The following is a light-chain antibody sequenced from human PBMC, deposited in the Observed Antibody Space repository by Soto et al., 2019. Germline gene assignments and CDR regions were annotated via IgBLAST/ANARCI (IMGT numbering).Light chain of an antibody. V-gene: IGKV3-15*01. CDR1: QSVSSN. J-gene: IGKJ1*01. CDR3: QHYYNWRPR. Sequence: EIEMTQSPATLSVSPGEEATLSCRASQSVSSNLAWYQQEPGQAPRLLIYDASTRATGIPARFSGSGSGTEFTLTISRLLSEDFAVYYCQHYYNWRPRFGQGTKVDIK. CDR2: DAS.